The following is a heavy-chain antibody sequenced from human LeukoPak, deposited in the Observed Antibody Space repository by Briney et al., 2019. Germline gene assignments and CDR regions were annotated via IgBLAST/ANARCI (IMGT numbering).Heavy chain of an antibody. J-gene: IGHJ4*02. CDR3: ARDQSGPEY. CDR2: IWSDGSNR. V-gene: IGHV3-33*01. D-gene: IGHD3-3*01. CDR1: GFIYSHYG. Sequence: PGGSLRLSCAASGFIYSHYGMHWVRQAPGKGLEWVAVIWSDGSNRFYAGSVKGRFTISRDNSQNTLFLQMNSLRAEDTAMYYCARDQSGPEYWGQGTPVTVSS.